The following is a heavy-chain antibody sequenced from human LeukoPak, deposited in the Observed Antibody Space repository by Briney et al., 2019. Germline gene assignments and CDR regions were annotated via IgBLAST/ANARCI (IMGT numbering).Heavy chain of an antibody. J-gene: IGHJ4*02. CDR3: ARNRDYGQTGYFDY. CDR1: GSTVSSNY. Sequence: GGSLRLSCAAPGSTVSSNYMSWVRQSPGKGLEWLSVIYSGGSTYYADSVKGRFNIYRDHSKNTLYLQLNSLRAEDTAVYYCARNRDYGQTGYFDYWGQGTLVTVSS. D-gene: IGHD4/OR15-4a*01. V-gene: IGHV3-66*01. CDR2: IYSGGST.